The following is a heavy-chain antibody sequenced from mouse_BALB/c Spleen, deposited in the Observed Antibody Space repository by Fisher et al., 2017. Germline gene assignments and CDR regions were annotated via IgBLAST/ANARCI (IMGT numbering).Heavy chain of an antibody. V-gene: IGHV1-82*01. J-gene: IGHJ4*01. Sequence: GKFKGKATLTADKSSSTAYMQLSSPTSEDSAVYYCTRQLGPFYYAMDYWGQGTSVTVSS. CDR3: TRQLGPFYYAMDY. D-gene: IGHD3-1*01.